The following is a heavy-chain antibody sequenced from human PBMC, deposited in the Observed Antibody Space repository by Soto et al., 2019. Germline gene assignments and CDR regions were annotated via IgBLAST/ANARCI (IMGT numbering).Heavy chain of an antibody. CDR3: AKGPDFLSGYYIX. D-gene: IGHD3-3*01. CDR2: ISYAGSNK. V-gene: IGHV3-30*18. J-gene: IGHJ5*02. CDR1: GFSFSSYG. Sequence: RLSRAASGFSFSSYGMRWVRQAPGKGLECVEVISYAGSNKYYADSVKGRFTIYRDNSKNTLYLQMNSLRAEDTAVYYCAKGPDFLSGYYIXWGQVTLFTVSX.